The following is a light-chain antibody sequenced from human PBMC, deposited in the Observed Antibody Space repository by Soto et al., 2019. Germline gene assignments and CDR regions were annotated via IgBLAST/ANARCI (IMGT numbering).Light chain of an antibody. Sequence: EIVLTQSPATLSLSPGERATLSCRASQSVSSYLAWYQQKPGQAPRLLIYGASTRATGLPARFSGSGSGTEFTLTISSLQSEDFAVYYCQQYNNWPQTFGQGTKVDIK. CDR1: QSVSSY. CDR3: QQYNNWPQT. V-gene: IGKV3-15*01. J-gene: IGKJ1*01. CDR2: GAS.